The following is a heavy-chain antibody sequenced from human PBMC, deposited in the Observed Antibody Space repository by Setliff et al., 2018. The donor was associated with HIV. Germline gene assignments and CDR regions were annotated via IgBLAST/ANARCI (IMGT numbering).Heavy chain of an antibody. J-gene: IGHJ6*03. CDR3: ARGKHDFSNYGSSDYFYYMDV. D-gene: IGHD4-4*01. Sequence: PSETLSLTCTVSGGSISSGGYYWSWIRQHPGKGLEWIGTRISDSATTSVNPSLTSRVTISLDTSKKQFSLKVISVTAADTAIYYCARGKHDFSNYGSSDYFYYMDVWSKGTTVTVSS. CDR2: ISDSATT. CDR1: GGSISSGGYY. V-gene: IGHV4-39*07.